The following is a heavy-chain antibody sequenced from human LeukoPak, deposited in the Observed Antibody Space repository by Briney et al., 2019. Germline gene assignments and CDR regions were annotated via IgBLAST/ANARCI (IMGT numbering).Heavy chain of an antibody. CDR1: GFTFSIYG. Sequence: GGSLRLSCAASGFTFSIYGMNWVRQAPGKGLEWVSSISSSGDITYYADSVKGRFTVSRDNPKNTLYLQMNSLRAEDTAIYFCARGRAWGSYDCWGQGTLVIVSS. J-gene: IGHJ4*02. CDR2: ISSSGDIT. D-gene: IGHD7-27*01. V-gene: IGHV3-23*01. CDR3: ARGRAWGSYDC.